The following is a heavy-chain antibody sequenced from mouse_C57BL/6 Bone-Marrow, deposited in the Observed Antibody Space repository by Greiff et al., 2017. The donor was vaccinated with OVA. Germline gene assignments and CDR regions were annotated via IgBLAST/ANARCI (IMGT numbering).Heavy chain of an antibody. V-gene: IGHV1-78*01. J-gene: IGHJ3*01. Sequence: VQLQQSDAELVKPGASVKISCKVSGYTFTDHTIHWMQQRPEQGLEWIGYIYPRDGSTKYNEKFKGKATLTADKSSSTAYMQLNSLTSEDSAVYFCARESHYYGSSSWFAYWGQGTLVTVSA. D-gene: IGHD1-1*01. CDR2: IYPRDGST. CDR1: GYTFTDHT. CDR3: ARESHYYGSSSWFAY.